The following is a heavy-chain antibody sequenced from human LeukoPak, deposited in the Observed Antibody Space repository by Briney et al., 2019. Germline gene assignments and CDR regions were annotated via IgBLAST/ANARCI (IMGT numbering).Heavy chain of an antibody. CDR2: INPNNGGT. CDR3: ASPDYYGPGSYKFDP. V-gene: IGHV1-2*02. Sequence: ASVKVSCKASGYTFTGYYMHWVRQAPGQGLEWMGWINPNNGGTKYAQKFQGRVTMTSDTSISTAYMELGRLTSDDTAVYYCASPDYYGPGSYKFDPWGQGTLVTVSS. J-gene: IGHJ5*02. D-gene: IGHD3-10*01. CDR1: GYTFTGYY.